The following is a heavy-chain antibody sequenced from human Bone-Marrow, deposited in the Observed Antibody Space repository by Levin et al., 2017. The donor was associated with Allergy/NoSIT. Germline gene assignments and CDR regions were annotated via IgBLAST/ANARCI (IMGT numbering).Heavy chain of an antibody. V-gene: IGHV3-74*01. CDR3: ARDRSYCISTSCYSGWFDP. Sequence: GESLRLSCAASGFTFGSYWMHWVRQAPGKGLVWVSHITSDGSNTNYADSVKGRFTISRDNAKNMLYLQMNSLRAEDTAVYYCARDRSYCISTSCYSGWFDPWGQGTLVTVSS. D-gene: IGHD2-2*01. CDR2: ITSDGSNT. J-gene: IGHJ5*02. CDR1: GFTFGSYW.